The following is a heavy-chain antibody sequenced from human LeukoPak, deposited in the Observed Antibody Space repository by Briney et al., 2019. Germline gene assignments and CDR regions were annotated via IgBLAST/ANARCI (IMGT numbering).Heavy chain of an antibody. CDR3: ARLSFGDVHGMDV. CDR2: IYSSGST. V-gene: IGHV4-59*08. D-gene: IGHD3-10*01. J-gene: IGHJ6*02. Sequence: NTSETLSLTCTVSGGSISSYYWSWIRQPPGKGLEWIGYIYSSGSTNYNPSLKSRVTISVDTSKNQFSLKLSSVTAADTAVYYCARLSFGDVHGMDVWGQGTTVTVSS. CDR1: GGSISSYY.